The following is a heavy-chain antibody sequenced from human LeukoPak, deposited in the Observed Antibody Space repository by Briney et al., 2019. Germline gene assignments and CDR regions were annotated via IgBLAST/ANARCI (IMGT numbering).Heavy chain of an antibody. CDR3: ARVAVATIFEYYFDY. V-gene: IGHV4-34*01. Sequence: ASETLSLTCAVYGGSFSDYYWSWIRQPPGKGLEWIGEINHSGTTNYNPSLKSRVTISVDTSKNQFSLKLTSVTAADTAVYYCARVAVATIFEYYFDYWGQGTLVTVSS. D-gene: IGHD5-24*01. J-gene: IGHJ4*02. CDR1: GGSFSDYY. CDR2: INHSGTT.